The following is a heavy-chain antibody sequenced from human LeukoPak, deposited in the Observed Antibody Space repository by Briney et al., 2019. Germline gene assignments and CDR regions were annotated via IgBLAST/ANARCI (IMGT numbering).Heavy chain of an antibody. D-gene: IGHD3-3*01. V-gene: IGHV1-2*02. CDR1: GYTFTGYY. CDR2: INPNSGGT. J-gene: IGHJ4*02. CDR3: ARESDFWSGYYYLDY. Sequence: ASVKVSCKASGYTFTGYYMHWVRQAPGQGLEWMGWINPNSGGTNYAQKLQGRVTMTTDTSTSTAYMELRSLRSDDTAVYYCARESDFWSGYYYLDYWGQGTLVTVSS.